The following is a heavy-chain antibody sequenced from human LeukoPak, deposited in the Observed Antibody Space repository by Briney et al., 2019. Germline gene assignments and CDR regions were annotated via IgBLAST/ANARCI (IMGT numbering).Heavy chain of an antibody. J-gene: IGHJ4*02. D-gene: IGHD2-2*01. Sequence: AGSLRLSCAASGFAFSDCYMTWIRQAPGKGLEYISYIGGSGGDITYADSVRGRFTVSRDNAKNSLYLQMNSLRVEDTAVYYCARYARELDYCGQGSLVSVSS. CDR2: IGGSGGDI. CDR1: GFAFSDCY. CDR3: ARYARELDY. V-gene: IGHV3-11*01.